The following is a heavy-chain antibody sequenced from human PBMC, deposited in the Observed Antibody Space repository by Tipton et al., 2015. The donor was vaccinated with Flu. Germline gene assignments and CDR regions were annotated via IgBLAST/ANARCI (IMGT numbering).Heavy chain of an antibody. CDR3: ARIEWGGPTDY. V-gene: IGHV3-74*01. Sequence: GSLKLSCAASGFTFSNYWMHWVRQAPGKGLAWVARIMNDGSSTSYADSVKGRFTISRDNAKNTLYLQMNSLRADDTAVYYCARIEWGGPTDYWGQGTLVTVSS. CDR1: GFTFSNYW. J-gene: IGHJ4*02. CDR2: IMNDGSST. D-gene: IGHD3-16*01.